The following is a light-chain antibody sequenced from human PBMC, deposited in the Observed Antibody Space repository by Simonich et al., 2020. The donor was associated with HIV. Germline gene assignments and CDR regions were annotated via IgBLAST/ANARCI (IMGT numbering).Light chain of an antibody. CDR3: QQYNNWPIT. J-gene: IGKJ5*01. CDR2: AAS. V-gene: IGKV3-15*01. CDR1: QSVSSN. Sequence: VMTQSPATLSVSPGERATLSCRASQSVSSNLAWYQQRPGQAPSLLIYAASTRATGIPARFSGSGSGTEFTLTISSMQSEDFADYYCQQYNNWPITFGQGTRLEIK.